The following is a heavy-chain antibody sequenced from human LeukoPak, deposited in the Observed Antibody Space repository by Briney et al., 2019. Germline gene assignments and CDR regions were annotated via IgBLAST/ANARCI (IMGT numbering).Heavy chain of an antibody. V-gene: IGHV3-53*01. Sequence: GGSLRLSCAASGFTVSSNYMSWVRQAPGKGLEWVSRIKTDGSTNYADSVKGRFTISRDNAKNTVSLQMNSLRAEDTAVYYCARAPSETGGYYPEYFRHWGQGTLVTVSS. CDR1: GFTVSSNY. J-gene: IGHJ1*01. CDR2: IKTDGST. D-gene: IGHD3-22*01. CDR3: ARAPSETGGYYPEYFRH.